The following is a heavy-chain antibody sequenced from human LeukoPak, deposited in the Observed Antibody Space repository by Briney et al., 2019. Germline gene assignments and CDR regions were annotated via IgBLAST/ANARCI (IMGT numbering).Heavy chain of an antibody. V-gene: IGHV3-48*03. CDR2: IRSSGSTI. Sequence: PGGSLRLSCAASGFTFSSYEMNWVRQAPGKGLEWVSYIRSSGSTIYYADSVKGRFTISRDNAKNSLYLQMNSLRAEDTAVCYCASLDGYNYDWGQGTLVTVSS. D-gene: IGHD5-24*01. CDR3: ASLDGYNYD. J-gene: IGHJ4*02. CDR1: GFTFSSYE.